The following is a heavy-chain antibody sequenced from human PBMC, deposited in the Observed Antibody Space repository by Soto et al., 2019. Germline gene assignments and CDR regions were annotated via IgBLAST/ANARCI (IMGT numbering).Heavy chain of an antibody. CDR2: INHSGST. CDR3: ARICSSTSCPGLAVAGSFNYGMDV. V-gene: IGHV4-34*01. CDR1: GGSFSGYY. Sequence: PSETLSLTCAVYGGSFSGYYWSWIRQPPGKGLEWIGEINHSGSTNYNPSLKSRVTISVDTSKNQFSLKMRPVTAADTAVYYCARICSSTSCPGLAVAGSFNYGMDVWGQGTTVTVSS. J-gene: IGHJ6*02. D-gene: IGHD2-2*01.